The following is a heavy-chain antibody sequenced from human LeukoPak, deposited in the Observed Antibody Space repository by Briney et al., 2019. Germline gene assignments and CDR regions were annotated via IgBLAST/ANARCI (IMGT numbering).Heavy chain of an antibody. CDR1: GGSISSSSYY. V-gene: IGHV4-39*01. CDR3: ARQIFQLGINWFDP. J-gene: IGHJ5*02. CDR2: IYYSGST. D-gene: IGHD7-27*01. Sequence: SETLSLTCTVSGGSISSSSYYCGWIRQPPGNGLEWTGSIYYSGSTYYNPSLTSRVTISVDTSKNQFSLKLSSVTAADTAVYYCARQIFQLGINWFDPWGQGTLVTVSS.